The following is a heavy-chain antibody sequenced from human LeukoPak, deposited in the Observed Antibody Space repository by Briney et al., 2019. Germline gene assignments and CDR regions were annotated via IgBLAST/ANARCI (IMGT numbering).Heavy chain of an antibody. CDR2: ISGSGGST. CDR3: AKDLRMLGG. CDR1: GFTFSNYA. J-gene: IGHJ6*04. V-gene: IGHV3-23*01. Sequence: GGSLRLSCAASGFTFSNYALSWVRQAPGKGLEWVSDISGSGGSTYYADSAKGRFTISRDNSKNTLYLQMNSLRAEDTAVYYCAKDLRMLGGWGKGTTVTISS. D-gene: IGHD5/OR15-5a*01.